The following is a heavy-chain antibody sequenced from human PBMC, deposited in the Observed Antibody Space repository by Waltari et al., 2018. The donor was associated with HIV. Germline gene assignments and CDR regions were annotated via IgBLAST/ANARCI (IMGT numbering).Heavy chain of an antibody. CDR2: ISKSGYYV. D-gene: IGHD1-1*01. Sequence: DVQLVESGGGLVKPGQSLRLSCIASGFQFDIFPMTWVRQAPGGGLEWVASISKSGYYVYYSDSLKGRVTISRDNAKKSLLLQVNSLTADDTGLYFCVRDRTSETTGDFDSWGQGVPVFVSS. V-gene: IGHV3-21*01. CDR3: VRDRTSETTGDFDS. J-gene: IGHJ4*02. CDR1: GFQFDIFP.